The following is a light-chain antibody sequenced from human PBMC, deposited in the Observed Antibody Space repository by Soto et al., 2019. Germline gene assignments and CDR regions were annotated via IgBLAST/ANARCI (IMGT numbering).Light chain of an antibody. V-gene: IGKV1-5*01. CDR3: QQYDKFPIT. CDR2: DAS. Sequence: DIQMTQSPSTLSASVGDRVTITCRASQSISSWLAWYQQKPGKAPKLLIYDASSLQSGVPSRFNGSGSGTDFTLTISNLQPEDFATYYCQQYDKFPITFGQGTRLEIK. CDR1: QSISSW. J-gene: IGKJ5*01.